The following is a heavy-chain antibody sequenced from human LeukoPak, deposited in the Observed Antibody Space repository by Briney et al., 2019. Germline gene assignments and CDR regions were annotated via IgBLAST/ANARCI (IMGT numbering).Heavy chain of an antibody. Sequence: GGSLRLSCAASGFTFSDHYMSWIRQAPGKGLEWVSYISSSGSTIYYADSVKGRFTISRDNAKNSLYLQMNSLRAEDTAVYYCARGGFFIAARPHDAFDIWGQGTMVTVSS. CDR1: GFTFSDHY. D-gene: IGHD6-6*01. CDR3: ARGGFFIAARPHDAFDI. CDR2: ISSSGSTI. J-gene: IGHJ3*02. V-gene: IGHV3-11*01.